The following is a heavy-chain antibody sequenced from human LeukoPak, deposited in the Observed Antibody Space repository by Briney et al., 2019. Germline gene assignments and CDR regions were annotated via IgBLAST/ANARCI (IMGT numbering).Heavy chain of an antibody. Sequence: GGSLRLSCAASGFTFSRYWMCSVRQAPGRGLEWVANIKQDGSEKYYVESVKGRFSLSRENTQTSLYLQKSRLRDEDTGVFNPAGDDRWFDPWGEGTLVTVSS. J-gene: IGHJ5*02. V-gene: IGHV3-7*01. D-gene: IGHD3-22*01. CDR1: GFTFSRYW. CDR2: IKQDGSEK. CDR3: AGDDRWFDP.